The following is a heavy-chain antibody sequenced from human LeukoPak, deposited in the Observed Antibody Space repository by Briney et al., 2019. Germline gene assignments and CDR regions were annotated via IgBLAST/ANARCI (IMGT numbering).Heavy chain of an antibody. D-gene: IGHD6-6*01. J-gene: IGHJ4*02. Sequence: GGSLRLSCTASGFTFGDYAMSWFRQAPGKGLEWVSSISGSSSYIYYADSVKGRFTISRDNAKNSLYLQMNSLRAEDTAVYYCARKRASQGIDYWGQGTLVTVSS. CDR2: ISGSSSYI. CDR1: GFTFGDYA. V-gene: IGHV3-21*01. CDR3: ARKRASQGIDY.